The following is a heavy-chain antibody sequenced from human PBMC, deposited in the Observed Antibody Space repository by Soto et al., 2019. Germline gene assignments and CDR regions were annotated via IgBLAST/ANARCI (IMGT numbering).Heavy chain of an antibody. CDR3: ARDLPHDFWSGPDGFDP. V-gene: IGHV1-3*01. CDR2: INAGNGNT. Sequence: ASVKVSCKASGYTFTSYAMHWVRQAPGQRLEWMGWINAGNGNTKYSQKFQGRVTITRDTSASTAYMELSSLRSEDTAVYYCARDLPHDFWSGPDGFDPWGQGTLVTSPQ. D-gene: IGHD3-3*01. CDR1: GYTFTSYA. J-gene: IGHJ5*02.